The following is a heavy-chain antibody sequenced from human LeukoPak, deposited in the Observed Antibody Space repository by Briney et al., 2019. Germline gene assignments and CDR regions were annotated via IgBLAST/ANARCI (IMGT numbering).Heavy chain of an antibody. V-gene: IGHV4-31*03. Sequence: SETLSLTCTVSGGSISSGGYYWSWIRQHPGKGLEWIGYIYYSGSTYYNPSLKSRVTISVDTSKNQFSLKLSSVTAADTAVYYCARDSAWPYYGMDVWGQGTTVTVSS. D-gene: IGHD1-26*01. CDR3: ARDSAWPYYGMDV. CDR2: IYYSGST. J-gene: IGHJ6*02. CDR1: GGSISSGGYY.